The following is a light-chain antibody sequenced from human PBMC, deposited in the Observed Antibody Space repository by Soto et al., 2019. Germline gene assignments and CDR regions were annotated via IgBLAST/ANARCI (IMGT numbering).Light chain of an antibody. CDR1: SSDVGGYNY. CDR2: EVS. V-gene: IGLV2-14*01. J-gene: IGLJ1*01. Sequence: QSALTQPASVSGSPGQSITISCTGTSSDVGGYNYVSWYQQHPGKAPKLMIYEVSNRPSGVSNRFSGSKSGNTASLTISGLQAEDEADYYCSSYSGSNNPCVFGTGTKVTVL. CDR3: SSYSGSNNPCV.